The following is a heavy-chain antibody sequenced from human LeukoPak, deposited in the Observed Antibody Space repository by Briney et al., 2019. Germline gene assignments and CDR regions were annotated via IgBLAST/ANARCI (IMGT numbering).Heavy chain of an antibody. CDR2: ISSSGSTI. Sequence: GGSLRLSCAASGFTFSSYEMNWVRQAPGKGLEWVSYISSSGSTIYYADSVKGRFTISRDNAKNSLCLQMNSLRAEDTAVYYCARGGYFGWFDPWGQGTLVTVSS. CDR3: ARGGYFGWFDP. CDR1: GFTFSSYE. J-gene: IGHJ5*02. D-gene: IGHD3-9*01. V-gene: IGHV3-48*03.